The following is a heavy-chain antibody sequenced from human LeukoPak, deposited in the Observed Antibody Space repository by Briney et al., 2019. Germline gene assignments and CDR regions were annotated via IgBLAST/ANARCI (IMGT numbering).Heavy chain of an antibody. CDR3: AKVFRDIVVVPAAIFDYYYYGMDV. Sequence: GGSLRLSCAASGFTFSSYAMSWVRQAPGPGLEWVSAISGSGGSTYYADSVKGRFTISRDNSKHTLYLQMNSLRAEDTAVYYCAKVFRDIVVVPAAIFDYYYYGMDVWGKGTTVTVSS. D-gene: IGHD2-2*01. CDR2: ISGSGGST. CDR1: GFTFSSYA. J-gene: IGHJ6*04. V-gene: IGHV3-23*01.